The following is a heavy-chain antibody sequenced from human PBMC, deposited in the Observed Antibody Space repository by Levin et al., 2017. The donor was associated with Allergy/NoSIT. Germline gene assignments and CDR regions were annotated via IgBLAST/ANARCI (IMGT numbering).Heavy chain of an antibody. CDR3: ARDRNTVTKLGY. J-gene: IGHJ4*02. CDR2: ISSSSSYI. V-gene: IGHV3-21*01. CDR1: GFTFSSYS. D-gene: IGHD4-17*01. Sequence: GESLKISCAASGFTFSSYSMNWVRQAPGKGLEWVSSISSSSSYIYYADSVKGRFTISRDNAKNSLYLQMNSLRAEDTAVYYCARDRNTVTKLGYWGQGTLVTVSS.